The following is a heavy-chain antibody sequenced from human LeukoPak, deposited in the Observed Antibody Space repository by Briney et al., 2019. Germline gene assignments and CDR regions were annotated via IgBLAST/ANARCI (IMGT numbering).Heavy chain of an antibody. Sequence: ASVKLSCKASGYTFTTYGFSWVRQAPGQGLEWMGWISSCNGGADYAQKLQGRVTMTTDTSTATTYMERRSLRSDDTAVYYCARQKKQTTAIDYWGQGTLVTVSS. CDR3: ARQKKQTTAIDY. CDR1: GYTFTTYG. J-gene: IGHJ4*02. CDR2: ISSCNGGA. V-gene: IGHV1-18*01. D-gene: IGHD4-17*01.